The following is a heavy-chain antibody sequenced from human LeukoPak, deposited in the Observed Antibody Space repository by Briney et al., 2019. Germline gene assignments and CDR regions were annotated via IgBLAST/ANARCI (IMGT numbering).Heavy chain of an antibody. CDR3: AKYGSGQLWLLGWYFDF. V-gene: IGHV3-23*01. Sequence: GSLILSCAASGYTFYNYAVTGGRPAPGKGLEWVSSISHDGASTHYADSVKGRFTISRDNSKNTVFLQMDSLRAEDTAVYFCAKYGSGQLWLLGWYFDFWGRGTLVSVSS. CDR2: ISHDGAST. J-gene: IGHJ2*01. D-gene: IGHD3-16*01. CDR1: GYTFYNYA.